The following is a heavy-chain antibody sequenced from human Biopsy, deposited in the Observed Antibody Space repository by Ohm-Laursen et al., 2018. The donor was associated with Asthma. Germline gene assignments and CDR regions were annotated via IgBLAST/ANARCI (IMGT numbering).Heavy chain of an antibody. CDR1: GSSFDDCA. CDR2: ISWNSGNI. J-gene: IGHJ4*01. CDR3: AKSADYYDSTDYLDF. Sequence: SLRLSCAASGSSFDDCAMHWVRQAPGKGLGWVSSISWNSGNIDYAVSVKGRFTISRDNAKNSLYLQMQSLRPEDTAFYYCAKSADYYDSTDYLDFWGRGTLVTVSS. V-gene: IGHV3-9*01. D-gene: IGHD3-22*01.